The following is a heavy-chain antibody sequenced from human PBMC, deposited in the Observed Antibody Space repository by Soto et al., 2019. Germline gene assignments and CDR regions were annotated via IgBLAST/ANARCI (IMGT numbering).Heavy chain of an antibody. Sequence: EVQLVETGGDLIQSGGSLRLSCAASGFAVSSSYMMWVRQAPGKGLECISVTYTGGSTHYADSVKGRFTISRDDSRNTLYLQMNSLRAEDTAVYYCAKSARRYDFWSGYQYYFDYWGQGTLVTVSS. CDR2: TYTGGST. CDR3: AKSARRYDFWSGYQYYFDY. D-gene: IGHD3-3*01. J-gene: IGHJ4*02. V-gene: IGHV3-53*05. CDR1: GFAVSSSY.